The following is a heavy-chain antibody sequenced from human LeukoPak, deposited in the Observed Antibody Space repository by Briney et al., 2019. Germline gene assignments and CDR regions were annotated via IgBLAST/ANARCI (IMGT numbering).Heavy chain of an antibody. V-gene: IGHV3-23*01. Sequence: GGSLRLSCAASGFTFSSYAMSWVRQAPGKGLEWVSAISGSGGSTYFADSVKGRFAISRDNSKNTLYLQMNSLRAEDTAVYYCAKTSGYRRFDPWGQGTLVTVSS. CDR1: GFTFSSYA. CDR2: ISGSGGST. J-gene: IGHJ5*02. CDR3: AKTSGYRRFDP. D-gene: IGHD5-12*01.